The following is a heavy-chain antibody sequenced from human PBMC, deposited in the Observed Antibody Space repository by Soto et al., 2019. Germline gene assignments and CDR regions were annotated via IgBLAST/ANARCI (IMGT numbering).Heavy chain of an antibody. D-gene: IGHD6-6*01. Sequence: ASVKVSCKASGYTFTGYYMHWVRQAPGQGLEWMGWINPNSGGTNYAQKFQGRVTMTRDTSISTAYMELSRLRSDDTAVYYCARDRTYSSSLRYYYYGMDVWGQGTTVTVSS. J-gene: IGHJ6*02. V-gene: IGHV1-2*02. CDR1: GYTFTGYY. CDR2: INPNSGGT. CDR3: ARDRTYSSSLRYYYYGMDV.